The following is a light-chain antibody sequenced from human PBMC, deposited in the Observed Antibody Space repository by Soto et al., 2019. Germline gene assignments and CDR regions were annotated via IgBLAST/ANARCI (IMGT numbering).Light chain of an antibody. CDR2: LGS. J-gene: IGKJ1*01. CDR3: MQALQAPPT. CDR1: QSLLHSNGYNF. Sequence: DIVMTQSPLSLPVTPREPASLSCRSSQSLLHSNGYNFLDWYMQKPGQSPQLLIYLGSNRASGVPDRFSGTGSGTDFTLTISRVEAEDVGVYFCMQALQAPPTFGQGTKVDIK. V-gene: IGKV2-28*01.